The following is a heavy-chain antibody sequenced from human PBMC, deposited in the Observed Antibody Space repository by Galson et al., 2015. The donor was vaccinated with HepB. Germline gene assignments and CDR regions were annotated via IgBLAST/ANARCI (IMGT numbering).Heavy chain of an antibody. CDR2: ISSSSSYI. CDR1: GFTFSSYS. Sequence: SLRLSCAASGFTFSSYSMNWVRQAPGKGLEWVSSISSSSSYIYYADSVKGRFTISRDNAKNSLYLQMNSLRAEDTAVYYCARGARASGWSYLWGRGTLVTVSS. J-gene: IGHJ2*01. D-gene: IGHD6-19*01. CDR3: ARGARASGWSYL. V-gene: IGHV3-21*01.